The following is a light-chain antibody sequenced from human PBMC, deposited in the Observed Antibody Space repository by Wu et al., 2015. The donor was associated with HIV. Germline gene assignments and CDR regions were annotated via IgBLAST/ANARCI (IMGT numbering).Light chain of an antibody. CDR3: QQSYSSLSS. CDR1: EGISNC. Sequence: DIQMTQSPSSLSASVGDRVTITCRASEGISNCLNWYQQKPGEAPKLLIYDASSLQTGVPSRFSGSGSGAEYTLTITSLQREDFATYYCQQSYSSLSSFGPGTKWIS. V-gene: IGKV1-39*01. CDR2: DAS. J-gene: IGKJ3*01.